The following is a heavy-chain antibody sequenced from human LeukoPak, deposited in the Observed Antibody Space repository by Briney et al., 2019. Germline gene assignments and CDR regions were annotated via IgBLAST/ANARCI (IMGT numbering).Heavy chain of an antibody. CDR3: ARDFTDDAFDI. V-gene: IGHV1-69*04. Sequence: SVKVSCKPSGGTFSNSGFSWVRQAPGQGLEWMGRIVPILGIPNYAQKSQGRVTITADKSTNTAYMELSSLRSDDTAMYYCARDFTDDAFDIWGQGTMVTVS. CDR2: IVPILGIP. J-gene: IGHJ3*02. CDR1: GGTFSNSG. D-gene: IGHD3-16*01.